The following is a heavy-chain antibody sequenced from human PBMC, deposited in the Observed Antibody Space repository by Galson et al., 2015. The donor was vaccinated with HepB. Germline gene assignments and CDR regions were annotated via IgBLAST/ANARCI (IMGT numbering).Heavy chain of an antibody. CDR2: ISNSGSIK. CDR3: ARAAGWLDP. V-gene: IGHV3-11*01. J-gene: IGHJ5*02. CDR1: GFIFSDYQ. Sequence: SLRLSCAASGFIFSDYQMAWIRQAPGQGPECISYISNSGSIKDYVGSVKGRFTISRDNAKNSVYLQMNNVGVDDTAVYYCARAAGWLDPWGQGTRVTVSS. D-gene: IGHD3-10*01.